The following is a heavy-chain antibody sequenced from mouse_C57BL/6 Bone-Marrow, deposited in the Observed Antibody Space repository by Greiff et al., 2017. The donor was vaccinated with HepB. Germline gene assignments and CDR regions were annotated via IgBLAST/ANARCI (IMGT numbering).Heavy chain of an antibody. CDR1: GFTFSSYT. V-gene: IGHV5-9*01. J-gene: IGHJ3*01. Sequence: DVHLVESGGGLVKPGGSLKLSCAASGFTFSSYTMSWVRQTPEKRLEWVATISGGGGNTYYPDSVKGRFTISRDNAKNTLYLQMSSLRSEDTALYYCARQDYDGFAYWGQGTLVTVSA. CDR2: ISGGGGNT. D-gene: IGHD2-4*01. CDR3: ARQDYDGFAY.